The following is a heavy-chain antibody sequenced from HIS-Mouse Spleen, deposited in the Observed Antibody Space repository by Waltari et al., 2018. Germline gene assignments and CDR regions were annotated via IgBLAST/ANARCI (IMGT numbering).Heavy chain of an antibody. J-gene: IGHJ2*01. V-gene: IGHV4-39*07. CDR3: AREIPYSSSWYDWYFDL. D-gene: IGHD6-13*01. CDR1: GGSISSSSYY. CDR2: IYYSGST. Sequence: QLQLQESGPGLVKPSETLSLTCTVSGGSISSSSYYWGWIRQPAGKGLAWIGSIYYSGSTYYNPSLKSRVTISVDTSKNQFSLKLSSVTAADTAVYYCAREIPYSSSWYDWYFDLWGRGTLVTVSS.